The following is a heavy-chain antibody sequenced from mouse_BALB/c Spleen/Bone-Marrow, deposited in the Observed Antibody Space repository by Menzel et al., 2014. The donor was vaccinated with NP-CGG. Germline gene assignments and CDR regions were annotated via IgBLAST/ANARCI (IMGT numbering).Heavy chain of an antibody. CDR3: ARRDYGDY. J-gene: IGHJ2*01. Sequence: AQLQQSGPDLVKPGAPVKISCKASGYSFTGYYMHWVKQSHGKSLEWIGRVNPNNGGTSYNQKFKGKAILTVDKSSSTAYMELRSLTSEDSAVYFCARRDYGDYWGQGTTLTVSS. CDR1: GYSFTGYY. D-gene: IGHD1-1*02. CDR2: VNPNNGGT. V-gene: IGHV1-26*01.